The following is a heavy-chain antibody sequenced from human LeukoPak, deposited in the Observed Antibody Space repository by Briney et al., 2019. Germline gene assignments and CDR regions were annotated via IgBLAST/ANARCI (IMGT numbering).Heavy chain of an antibody. CDR1: GGSISSYY. CDR3: ARGQGGDYYDTIQNWFDP. Sequence: PSETLSLTCTVSGGSISSYYWSWIRQPPGKGLEWIGYIYYSGSTNYNPSLKSRVTISVDTSKNQFSLKLSSVTAADTAVYCCARGQGGDYYDTIQNWFDPWGQGTLVTVSS. CDR2: IYYSGST. V-gene: IGHV4-59*01. D-gene: IGHD3-22*01. J-gene: IGHJ5*02.